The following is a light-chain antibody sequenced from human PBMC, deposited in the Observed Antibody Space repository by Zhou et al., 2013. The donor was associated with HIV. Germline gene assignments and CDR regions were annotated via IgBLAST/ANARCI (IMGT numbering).Light chain of an antibody. V-gene: IGKV3-20*01. CDR2: GAS. J-gene: IGKJ5*01. CDR1: QSVTSSY. CDR3: QQYESSPIT. Sequence: EIVLTQSPGTLSLSPGERATLSCKASQSVTSSYLAWYQHKPGQAPRLLIYGASTRATGIPARFSGSGSGTDFTLTIRRLEPEDFAVYSCQQYESSPITFGHGTRLEIK.